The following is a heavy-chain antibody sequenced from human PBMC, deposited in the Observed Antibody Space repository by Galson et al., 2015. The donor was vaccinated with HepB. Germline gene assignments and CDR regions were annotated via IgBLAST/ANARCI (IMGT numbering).Heavy chain of an antibody. J-gene: IGHJ5*02. CDR3: VKDERFWGVVDP. V-gene: IGHV3-23*01. Sequence: SLRLSCAASGFTFSNYAMSWVRQAPGKGLEWVSAISSSADRTYYADSVKGRFTISRDNSKNTLYLQMNSLRADDTAVYYCVKDERFWGVVDPWGQGTRVTGSS. D-gene: IGHD3-3*01. CDR1: GFTFSNYA. CDR2: ISSSADRT.